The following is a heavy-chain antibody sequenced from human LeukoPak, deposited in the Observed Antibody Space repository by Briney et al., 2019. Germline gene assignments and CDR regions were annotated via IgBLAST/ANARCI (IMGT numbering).Heavy chain of an antibody. V-gene: IGHV3-9*01. CDR3: AKDINDSSGYPTNAFDI. CDR2: ISWNSGSI. J-gene: IGHJ3*02. CDR1: GFTFDDYA. Sequence: GGSLRLSCAASGFTFDDYAMHWVRQAPGKGLEWVSGISWNSGSIGYADSVKGRFTTSRDNAKNSLYLQMNSLRAEDTALYYCAKDINDSSGYPTNAFDIWGQGTMVTVSS. D-gene: IGHD3-22*01.